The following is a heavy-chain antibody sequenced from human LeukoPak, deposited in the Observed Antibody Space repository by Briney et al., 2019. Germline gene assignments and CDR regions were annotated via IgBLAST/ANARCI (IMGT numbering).Heavy chain of an antibody. J-gene: IGHJ4*02. CDR2: IYYSGST. CDR3: ARGSYTMPPTMEGYFDY. D-gene: IGHD3-3*01. Sequence: SETLSLTCTVSGGSISSGGYSWSWIRQHPGKGLEWIGYIYYSGSTYYNPSLKSRVTISVDTSKNQFSLKLSSVTAADTAVYYCARGSYTMPPTMEGYFDYWGQGTLVTVSS. V-gene: IGHV4-31*03. CDR1: GGSISSGGYS.